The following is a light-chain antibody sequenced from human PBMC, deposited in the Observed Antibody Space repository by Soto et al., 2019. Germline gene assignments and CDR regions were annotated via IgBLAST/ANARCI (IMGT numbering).Light chain of an antibody. J-gene: IGLJ1*01. Sequence: QSALTQPASVSGSPGQSITISCTGTSSDVGGYNFVSWYQQHPGKAPKLMIYEVSNRPSGVSNRFSGSKSGNTASLTISGLQDEDEADYYCSSNTRSRTYVFGSGTKVTVL. V-gene: IGLV2-14*01. CDR1: SSDVGGYNF. CDR2: EVS. CDR3: SSNTRSRTYV.